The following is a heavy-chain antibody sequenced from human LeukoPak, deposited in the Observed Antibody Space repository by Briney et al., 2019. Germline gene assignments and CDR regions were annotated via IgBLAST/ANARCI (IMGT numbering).Heavy chain of an antibody. D-gene: IGHD3-22*01. CDR2: IKQDGSEK. Sequence: GGSLRLSCAASGFTFSNYWITWVRQAPGKGLEWVANIKQDGSEKYYMDSVKGRFTISRDNAKNSLFLQMNSLRAEDTAVYYCAKDFYDSSGSRYDYWGQGTLVTVSS. CDR1: GFTFSNYW. CDR3: AKDFYDSSGSRYDY. V-gene: IGHV3-7*03. J-gene: IGHJ4*02.